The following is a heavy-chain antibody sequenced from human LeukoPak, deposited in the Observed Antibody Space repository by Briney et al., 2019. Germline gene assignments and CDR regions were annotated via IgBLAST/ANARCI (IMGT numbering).Heavy chain of an antibody. D-gene: IGHD6-6*01. CDR2: LYYSGST. J-gene: IGHJ6*03. V-gene: IGHV4-39*07. Sequence: PGGSLRLSCAASGFTFISYAIHWVRQAPGKGLEWIGNLYYSGSTYYNSSLKSRVTISGDTSKNQFSLKLSSVTAADTAVYYCATSSSAFYYYYMDVWGKGTTVTVSS. CDR3: ATSSSAFYYYYMDV. CDR1: GFTFISYA.